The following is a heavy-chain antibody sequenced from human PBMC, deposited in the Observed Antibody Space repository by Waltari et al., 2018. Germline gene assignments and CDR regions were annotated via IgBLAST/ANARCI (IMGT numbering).Heavy chain of an antibody. J-gene: IGHJ6*04. CDR1: GGSFSGSS. V-gene: IGHV4-34*01. Sequence: QVQLQQWGAGLLKPSEALSITCAVHGGSFSGSSWSWIRQPPGKGLEWSGEINHSGSTNYNPSLKSRVTISVDTSKNQFSLKLSSVTAADTAMYYCANGPLGMDVWGKGTTVTVSS. D-gene: IGHD7-27*01. CDR3: ANGPLGMDV. CDR2: INHSGST.